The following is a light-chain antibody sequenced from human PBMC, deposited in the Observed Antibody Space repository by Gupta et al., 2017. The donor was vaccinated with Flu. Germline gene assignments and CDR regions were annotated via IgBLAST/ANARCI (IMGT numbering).Light chain of an antibody. CDR3: QTWGTGRV. CDR2: LNSDGSH. J-gene: IGLJ3*02. Sequence: QLVLTQSPSASASLGASVKLTCTLSSGHSSYAIAWHQQQPEKGPRYLMKLNSDGSHSKGDGIPDRFSGSNSGAERYLTISSLQAEDEADYYCQTWGTGRVFGGGTKLTVL. CDR1: SGHSSYA. V-gene: IGLV4-69*01.